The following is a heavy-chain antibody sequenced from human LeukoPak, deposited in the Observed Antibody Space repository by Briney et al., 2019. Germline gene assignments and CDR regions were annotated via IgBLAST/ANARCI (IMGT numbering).Heavy chain of an antibody. CDR1: GGSFSCYF. CDR3: ARLKEYTTSSRVGGMDV. Sequence: SATLSLTCAVYGGSFSCYFWNWIRQRPGKRLEWIGEINDSGRNNYNPSLKGRVTISVDTSKHQFSLKLRSVTAADTGVYYCARLKEYTTSSRVGGMDVWGKGATVAVSS. V-gene: IGHV4-34*01. CDR2: INDSGRN. J-gene: IGHJ6*03. D-gene: IGHD6-6*01.